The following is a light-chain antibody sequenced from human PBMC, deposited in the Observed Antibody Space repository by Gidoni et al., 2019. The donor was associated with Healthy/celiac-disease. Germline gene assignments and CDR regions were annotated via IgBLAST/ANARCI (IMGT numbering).Light chain of an antibody. J-gene: IGKJ3*01. Sequence: TLSCRASQSVSSYLAWYQQKPGQAPRLLIYDASNRATGIPARFSGSGSGTDFTLTISSLEPEDFAVYYCQQRSNWPGFTFGPGTKVDIK. V-gene: IGKV3-11*01. CDR3: QQRSNWPGFT. CDR1: QSVSSY. CDR2: DAS.